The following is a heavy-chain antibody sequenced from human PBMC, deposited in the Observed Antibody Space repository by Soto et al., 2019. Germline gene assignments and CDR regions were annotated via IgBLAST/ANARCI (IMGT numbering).Heavy chain of an antibody. D-gene: IGHD1-26*01. CDR2: ISYSGRT. J-gene: IGHJ4*02. CDR1: SGSISSYY. V-gene: IGHV4-59*01. CDR3: ARYSGTYYVY. Sequence: QVQLQESGPGLVKPSEALSLTCTVSSGSISSYYWSWIRQPPGKGLEWIGFISYSGRTSYNHSLKHRVTISVDTSKNQFSLKLSSVIAADTAVYYCARYSGTYYVYWGQGTLVTVSS.